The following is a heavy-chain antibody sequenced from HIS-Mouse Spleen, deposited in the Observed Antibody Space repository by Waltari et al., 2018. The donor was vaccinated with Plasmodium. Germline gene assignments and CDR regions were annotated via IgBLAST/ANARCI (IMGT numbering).Heavy chain of an antibody. J-gene: IGHJ2*01. CDR1: GFTFSSYW. V-gene: IGHV3-7*01. Sequence: EVQLVESGGGLVQPGGSLRLSCAASGFTFSSYWMSWVRQVTGKGLGWVANIKQDGSEKYYVDSVKGRFTISRDNAKNSLYLQMNSLRAEDTAVYYCASSWYWYFDLWGRGTLVTVSS. CDR2: IKQDGSEK. CDR3: ASSWYWYFDL. D-gene: IGHD6-13*01.